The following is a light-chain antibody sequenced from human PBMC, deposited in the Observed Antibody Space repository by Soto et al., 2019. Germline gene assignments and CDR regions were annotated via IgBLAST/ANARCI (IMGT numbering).Light chain of an antibody. CDR3: CSYAGSYSYV. J-gene: IGLJ1*01. V-gene: IGLV3-21*02. CDR2: DDS. CDR1: NIGSKS. Sequence: SNELTQPPSVSVAPGQTARITCGGNNIGSKSVQWYQQKPGQTPVLVVYDDSDRPSGVPDRFSGSKSGNTASLTISGLQAEDEADYYCCSYAGSYSYVFGTGTKVTVL.